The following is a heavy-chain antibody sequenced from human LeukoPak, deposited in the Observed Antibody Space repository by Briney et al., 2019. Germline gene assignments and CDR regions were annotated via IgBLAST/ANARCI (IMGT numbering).Heavy chain of an antibody. CDR1: GGSISSSSHY. Sequence: SETLSLTCTVSGGSISSSSHYWGWIRQPPGKGQEWIGIIYYSGSTSYNPSLKSRVTVSVDTSKNQFSLKLSSVTVADTAVYYCARRDGAWAFDYWGQGTLVTVSS. D-gene: IGHD2-21*02. CDR3: ARRDGAWAFDY. V-gene: IGHV4-39*01. J-gene: IGHJ4*02. CDR2: IYYSGST.